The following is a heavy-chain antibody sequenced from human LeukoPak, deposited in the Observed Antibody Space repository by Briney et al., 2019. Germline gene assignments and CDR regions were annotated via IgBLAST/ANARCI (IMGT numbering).Heavy chain of an antibody. J-gene: IGHJ4*02. D-gene: IGHD3-9*01. Sequence: RGSLRLSCAASGFTFSSYAMHWVRQAPGKGLEWVAVISYDGSNKYYADSVKGRFTISRDNSKNTLYLQMNSLRAEDTAVYYCARPLYYDILTGYYPPFDYWGQGTLVTVSS. CDR1: GFTFSSYA. CDR3: ARPLYYDILTGYYPPFDY. CDR2: ISYDGSNK. V-gene: IGHV3-30-3*01.